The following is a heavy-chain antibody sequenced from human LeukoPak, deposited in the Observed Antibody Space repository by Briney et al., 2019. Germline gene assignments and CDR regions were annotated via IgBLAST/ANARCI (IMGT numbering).Heavy chain of an antibody. V-gene: IGHV1-3*01. CDR3: ARERGITMVRGATRNWFDP. D-gene: IGHD3-10*01. CDR1: GYTFTSYA. Sequence: GASVKVSCKASGYTFTSYAMHWVRQAPGQRLEWMVWINAGNGNTKYSQKFQGRVTFTRDTSASTAYMELSSLRSEDTAVYYCARERGITMVRGATRNWFDPWGQGTLVTVSS. J-gene: IGHJ5*02. CDR2: INAGNGNT.